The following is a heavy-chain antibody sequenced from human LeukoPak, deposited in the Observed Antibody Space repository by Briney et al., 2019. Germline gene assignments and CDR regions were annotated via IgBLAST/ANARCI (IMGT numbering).Heavy chain of an antibody. CDR3: AKFYDISTGYFDC. D-gene: IGHD3-9*01. J-gene: IGHJ4*02. CDR2: ISGGGGST. CDR1: GFTFSSYA. Sequence: GGSLRLSCAASGFTFSSYAMSWVRQSPGKGLEWVSAISGGGGSTYYADSVKGRFTISRDNSKNTLYLQMNSLGAEDTAVYYCAKFYDISTGYFDCWGQGTLVTVSS. V-gene: IGHV3-23*01.